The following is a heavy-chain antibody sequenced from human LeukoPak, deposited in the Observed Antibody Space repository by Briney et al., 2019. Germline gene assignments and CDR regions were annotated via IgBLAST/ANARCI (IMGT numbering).Heavy chain of an antibody. CDR1: GGSISSGGYS. CDR2: IYYSGST. CDR3: AGGPLSGSYSKFDY. D-gene: IGHD1-26*01. Sequence: SETLSLTCAVSGGSISSGGYSWSWIRQPPGKGLEWIGYIYYSGSTYYNPSLKSRVTISVDTSKNQFSLKLSSVTAADTAVYYCAGGPLSGSYSKFDYWGQGTLVTVSS. J-gene: IGHJ4*02. V-gene: IGHV4-30-4*07.